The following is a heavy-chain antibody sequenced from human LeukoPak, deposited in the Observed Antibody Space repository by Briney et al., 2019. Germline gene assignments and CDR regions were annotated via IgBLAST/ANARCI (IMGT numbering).Heavy chain of an antibody. CDR1: GFTFKDYW. V-gene: IGHV3-74*01. CDR3: ARDPAPQGRYEY. J-gene: IGHJ4*02. CDR2: INSDGSST. Sequence: GGSLRLSCAASGFTFKDYWMHWVRQAPGKGLVWVSRINSDGSSTAYADSVKGRFSISRDNVKNTLHLQMNSLRVEDAAVYYCARDPAPQGRYEYWGQGTLVTVSS.